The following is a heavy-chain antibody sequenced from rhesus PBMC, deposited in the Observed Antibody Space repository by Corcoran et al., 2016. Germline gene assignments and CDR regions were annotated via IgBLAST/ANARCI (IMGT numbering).Heavy chain of an antibody. D-gene: IGHD6-19*01. CDR2: VVTKEGEE. V-gene: IGHV1-111*02. CDR3: ARDNSSSYRYFDL. CDR1: GYTFTDPY. Sequence: EVQLVQSGAEVKKPGASVKISCKASGYTFTDPYLNWVRQAPGKGLEWRGGVVTKEGEEEYAQKYQDRVTNTADRSTDTAYMELSSLRSEDTAVYYCARDNSSSYRYFDLWGPGTPITISS. J-gene: IGHJ2*01.